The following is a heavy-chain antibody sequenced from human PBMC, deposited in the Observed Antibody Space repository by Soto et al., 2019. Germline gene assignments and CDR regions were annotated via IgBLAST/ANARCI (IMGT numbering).Heavy chain of an antibody. CDR1: GGSISSSSYY. J-gene: IGHJ5*02. Sequence: QLQLQESGPGLVKPSETLSLTCTVSGGSISSSSYYWGWIRQPPGKGLEWIGSIYYSGSTYYNPSLKSRVTISVDTSKNQFSLKLSSVPAADTAVYYCARHIVLLWFGDLDWFDPWGQGTLVTVSS. V-gene: IGHV4-39*01. CDR3: ARHIVLLWFGDLDWFDP. D-gene: IGHD3-10*01. CDR2: IYYSGST.